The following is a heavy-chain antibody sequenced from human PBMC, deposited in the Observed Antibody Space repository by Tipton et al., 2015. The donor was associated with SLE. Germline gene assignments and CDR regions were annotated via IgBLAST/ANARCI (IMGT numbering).Heavy chain of an antibody. CDR3: VSSSPGGVVVTSAIALI. V-gene: IGHV4-59*12. Sequence: TLSLTCTVSDGSISSYYWSWIRQPPGKGLEWIGYIYYSGGTYYNPSLKSRVTISGDTSKNQFSLKLSSVTAADTAVYYCVSSSPGGVVVTSAIALIWGQGTMVTVSS. D-gene: IGHD2-2*02. CDR1: DGSISSYY. J-gene: IGHJ3*02. CDR2: IYYSGGT.